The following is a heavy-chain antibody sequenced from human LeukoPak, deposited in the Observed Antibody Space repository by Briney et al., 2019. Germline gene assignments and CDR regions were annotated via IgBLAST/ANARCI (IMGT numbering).Heavy chain of an antibody. CDR1: GGTFSSYA. D-gene: IGHD3-22*01. V-gene: IGHV1-69*05. CDR2: IIPIFGTA. CDR3: ARGNQDYYDSSGYNEGSRVLGY. Sequence: SVKVSCKASGGTFSSYAMSWVRQAPGQGLEWMGGIIPIFGTANYAQKFQGRVTITTDESTSTAYMELSSLRSEDTAVYYCARGNQDYYDSSGYNEGSRVLGYWGQGTLVTVSS. J-gene: IGHJ4*02.